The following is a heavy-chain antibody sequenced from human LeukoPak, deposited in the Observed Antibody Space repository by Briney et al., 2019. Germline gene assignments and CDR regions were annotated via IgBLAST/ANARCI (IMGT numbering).Heavy chain of an antibody. J-gene: IGHJ5*02. CDR3: ARMTSGSYGKRGFDP. Sequence: ESGRTLVKPTQTLTLTCTFSGFSLSTRGMCVSWIRQPPGKALEWLARIDWDDDKYYSTSLKTRLTISKDTSKNQVVLTMTNMDPVDTATYYCARMTSGSYGKRGFDPWGQGTLVTVSS. CDR1: GFSLSTRGMC. V-gene: IGHV2-70*11. D-gene: IGHD3-10*01. CDR2: IDWDDDK.